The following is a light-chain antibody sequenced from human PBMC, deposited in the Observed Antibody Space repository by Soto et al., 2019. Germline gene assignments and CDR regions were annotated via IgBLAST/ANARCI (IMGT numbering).Light chain of an antibody. CDR1: QSVSSSY. J-gene: IGKJ1*01. Sequence: VLTQSAVTLSLSPGEIATLSCRAIQSVSSSYLAWYQQKPGQAPRLLIYGASNRATGIPDRFSGSGSGTDFTLTISRLEPEDFAVYYCQQYGSSGTFGQGTKVDI. V-gene: IGKV3-20*01. CDR3: QQYGSSGT. CDR2: GAS.